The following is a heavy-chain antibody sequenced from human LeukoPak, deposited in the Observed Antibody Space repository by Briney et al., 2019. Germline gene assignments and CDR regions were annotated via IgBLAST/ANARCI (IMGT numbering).Heavy chain of an antibody. D-gene: IGHD6-25*01. CDR3: AGEPWYRSAWGGGVLDY. Sequence: GGSPRLSCAASGFTVSSNYMSWVRQAPGKGLEWVSVIYSGGSTYYADSVKGRFTISRDSSKNTLYLQMNSLRAEDTAVYYCAGEPWYRSAWGGGVLDYWGQGTLVTVSS. V-gene: IGHV3-66*02. CDR2: IYSGGST. CDR1: GFTVSSNY. J-gene: IGHJ4*02.